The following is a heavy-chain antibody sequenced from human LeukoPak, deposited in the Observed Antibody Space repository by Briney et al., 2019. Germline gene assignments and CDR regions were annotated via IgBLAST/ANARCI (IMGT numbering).Heavy chain of an antibody. CDR2: IDWDDDK. V-gene: IGHV2-70*04. CDR3: ARTPYCGGDCYVDY. D-gene: IGHD2-21*02. Sequence: SGPALVQPTPTLTLTCTFSGFSLSTRGMRVSWIRQPPGKALEWLARIDWDDDKFYSTSLKTRLTISKDTSKNQVVLTMTNMDPVDTATYYCARTPYCGGDCYVDYWGQGTLVTVSS. CDR1: GFSLSTRGMR. J-gene: IGHJ4*02.